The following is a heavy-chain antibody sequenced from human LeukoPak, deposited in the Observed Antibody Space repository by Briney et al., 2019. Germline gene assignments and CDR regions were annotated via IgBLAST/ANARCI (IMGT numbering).Heavy chain of an antibody. Sequence: GGSLRLSCEASGLTFSSYSMNWVRQAPGKGPEWVSSISSSGNSMYYADSVKGRFTISRGNAKNSLFLQMNSLRAEDTAVYYCARKGDAYGSDSYFYMDVWGKGTGVTVSS. J-gene: IGHJ6*03. CDR2: ISSSGNSM. CDR3: ARKGDAYGSDSYFYMDV. CDR1: GLTFSSYS. V-gene: IGHV3-21*01. D-gene: IGHD5-24*01.